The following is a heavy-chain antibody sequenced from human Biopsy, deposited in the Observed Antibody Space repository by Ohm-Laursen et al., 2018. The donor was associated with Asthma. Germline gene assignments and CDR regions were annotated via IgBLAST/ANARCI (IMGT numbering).Heavy chain of an antibody. CDR3: AKDVFPGWELRRGPDY. CDR2: ISFDGSNK. V-gene: IGHV3-30*18. Sequence: SLRLSCTASGFSFSNYGMHWVRQAPGKGLDWVAVISFDGSNKNYTDSVKGRFTISRDNSRSTLHLQMNSLRAEDTAVYYCAKDVFPGWELRRGPDYWGQGTLVTVSS. J-gene: IGHJ4*02. CDR1: GFSFSNYG. D-gene: IGHD1-26*01.